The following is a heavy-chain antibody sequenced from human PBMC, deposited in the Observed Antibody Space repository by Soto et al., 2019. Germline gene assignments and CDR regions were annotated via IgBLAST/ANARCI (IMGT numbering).Heavy chain of an antibody. CDR1: GASINCGGYY. J-gene: IGHJ6*02. CDR2: IYFSGST. D-gene: IGHD1-1*01. V-gene: IGHV4-31*03. Sequence: PSETLSLTCTVPGASINCGGYYWSWIRQLPGKGLEWIGYIYFSGSTYYNPSLESRVTISLDTSQNQFSLKLSSVTAADTAVYYCARIDNVYGMDVWGQGTTVT. CDR3: ARIDNVYGMDV.